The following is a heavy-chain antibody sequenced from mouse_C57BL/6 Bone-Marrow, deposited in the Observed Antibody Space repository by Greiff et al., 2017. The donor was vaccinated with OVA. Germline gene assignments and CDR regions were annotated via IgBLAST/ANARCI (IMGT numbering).Heavy chain of an antibody. CDR3: ARSLTGIAMDY. CDR2: IYPGSGNT. D-gene: IGHD4-1*01. Sequence: QVHVKQSGPELVKPGASVKISCKASGYSFTSYYIHWVKQRPGQGLEWIGWIYPGSGNTKYNEKFKGKATLTADTSSSTAYMQLSSLTSEDSAVYYCARSLTGIAMDYWGQGTSVTVSS. CDR1: GYSFTSYY. J-gene: IGHJ4*01. V-gene: IGHV1-66*01.